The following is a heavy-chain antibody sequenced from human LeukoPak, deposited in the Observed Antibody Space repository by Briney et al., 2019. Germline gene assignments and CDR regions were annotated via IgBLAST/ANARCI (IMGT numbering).Heavy chain of an antibody. D-gene: IGHD3-22*01. CDR3: ARSPYYDSSGYQLDY. CDR2: INSDGSST. CDR1: GSTFSSYW. J-gene: IGHJ4*02. Sequence: GGSLRLSCAASGSTFSSYWMPWVRQAPGKGLVWVSRINSDGSSTSYADSVKGRFTISRDNAKNTLYLQMNSLRAEDTAVYYCARSPYYDSSGYQLDYWGQGTLVTVSS. V-gene: IGHV3-74*01.